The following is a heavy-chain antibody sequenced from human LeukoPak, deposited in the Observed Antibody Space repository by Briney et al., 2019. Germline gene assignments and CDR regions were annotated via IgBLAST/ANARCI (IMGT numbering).Heavy chain of an antibody. J-gene: IGHJ4*02. CDR1: GYSISSGYY. CDR2: IYHSGST. V-gene: IGHV4-38-2*02. Sequence: SETLSLTCTVSGYSISSGYYWGWIRQPPGKGLEWIGFIYHSGSTYYNPSLKSRVTISVDTSKNQFSLKLSSVTAADTAVYYCARGQLWFGELYGTPPDYWGQGTLVTVSS. CDR3: ARGQLWFGELYGTPPDY. D-gene: IGHD3-10*01.